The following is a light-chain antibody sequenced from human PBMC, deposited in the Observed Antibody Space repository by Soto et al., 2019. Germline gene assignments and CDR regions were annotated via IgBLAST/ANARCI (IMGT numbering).Light chain of an antibody. CDR2: GAS. V-gene: IGKV3-15*01. J-gene: IGKJ1*01. CDR3: HQYNNWPPT. Sequence: DILMTQSPATLSVSPGERVTLSCRASQSLDINLAWYIQDPGQAPRLVIYGASTRATGIPARFSGSGSGTEFTLTINSLQPDDFAVYYCHQYNNWPPTFGQGTKVDIK. CDR1: QSLDIN.